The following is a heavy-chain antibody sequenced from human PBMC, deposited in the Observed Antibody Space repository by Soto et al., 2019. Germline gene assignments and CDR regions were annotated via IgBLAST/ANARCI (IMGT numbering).Heavy chain of an antibody. J-gene: IGHJ4*02. Sequence: GGSLRLSCAASGFTFSSYSMTWVRQAPGKGLEWVSSISSSSSYIYYADSVKGRFTISRDNAKNSLYLQMNSLRAEDTAVYYCARDQAVAGSDFDYWGQGTLVTVSS. CDR1: GFTFSSYS. CDR3: ARDQAVAGSDFDY. CDR2: ISSSSSYI. V-gene: IGHV3-21*01. D-gene: IGHD6-19*01.